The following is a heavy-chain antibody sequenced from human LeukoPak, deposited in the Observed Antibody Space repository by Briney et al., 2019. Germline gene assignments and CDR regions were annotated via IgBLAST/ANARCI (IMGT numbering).Heavy chain of an antibody. CDR3: ARDLGSFWSGYLFGY. CDR2: INSDGSST. V-gene: IGHV3-74*01. D-gene: IGHD3-3*01. J-gene: IGHJ4*02. Sequence: GGSLRLSCAASGFTFSSYWMHWVRQAPGKGLVWVSRINSDGSSTSYADSVKGRFTISRDNAKNTLYLQMNSLRAEDTAVYYCARDLGSFWSGYLFGYWGPGNLGTVSP. CDR1: GFTFSSYW.